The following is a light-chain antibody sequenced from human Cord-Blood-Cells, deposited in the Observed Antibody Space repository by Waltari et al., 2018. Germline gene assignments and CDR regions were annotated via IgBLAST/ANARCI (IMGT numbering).Light chain of an antibody. CDR2: EGS. CDR3: SSYAGSNNLV. V-gene: IGLV2-14*02. CDR1: SSDVGSYTL. Sequence: QSALTQPASVSGSPGQSITIPCTGTSSDVGSYTLVSWYQQHPGKAPKLMIYEGSKRPSGVSNRFSGSKSGNTASLTVSGLQAEDEADYYCSSYAGSNNLVFGGGTKLTVL. J-gene: IGLJ3*02.